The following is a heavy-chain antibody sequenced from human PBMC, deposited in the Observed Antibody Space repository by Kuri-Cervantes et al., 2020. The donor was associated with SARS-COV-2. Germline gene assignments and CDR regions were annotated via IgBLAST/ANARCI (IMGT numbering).Heavy chain of an antibody. CDR1: GFTFSSYA. J-gene: IGHJ4*02. Sequence: GGSLRLSCAASGFTFSSYAMSWVRQAPGKGLEWVSAISGSGGSTYYADSVKGRFTISRDNSKNTLYLQMNSLRAEDTAVYYCAKDGIAPSGYDFVPFDYWGQGTLVTVSS. V-gene: IGHV3-23*01. D-gene: IGHD5-12*01. CDR3: AKDGIAPSGYDFVPFDY. CDR2: ISGSGGST.